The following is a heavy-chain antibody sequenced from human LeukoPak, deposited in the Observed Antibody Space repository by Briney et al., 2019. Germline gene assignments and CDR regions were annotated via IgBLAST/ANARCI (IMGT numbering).Heavy chain of an antibody. D-gene: IGHD5-18*01. Sequence: SETLSLTCAGYGGSFSGYYWSWIRQPPGKGLEWIGEINHSGSTNYNPSLKSRVPISVDTPKNQFSLKLSSETAADTAVYYCASVDTAMVTVDYWGQGTLVTVSS. CDR3: ASVDTAMVTVDY. CDR1: GGSFSGYY. J-gene: IGHJ4*02. CDR2: INHSGST. V-gene: IGHV4-34*01.